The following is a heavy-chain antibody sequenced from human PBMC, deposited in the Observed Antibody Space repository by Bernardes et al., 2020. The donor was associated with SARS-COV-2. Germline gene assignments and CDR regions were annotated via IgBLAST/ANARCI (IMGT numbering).Heavy chain of an antibody. CDR1: GGSISSYY. V-gene: IGHV4-59*01. J-gene: IGHJ5*02. CDR2: IYYSGST. CDR3: ARAGKTQLWFRETKFDP. Sequence: SETLSLTCTVSGGSISSYYWSWIRQPPGKGLEWIGYIYYSGSTNYNPSLKSRVTISVDTSKNQFSLKLSSVTAADTAVYYCARAGKTQLWFRETKFDPWGQGTLVTVSS. D-gene: IGHD3-10*01.